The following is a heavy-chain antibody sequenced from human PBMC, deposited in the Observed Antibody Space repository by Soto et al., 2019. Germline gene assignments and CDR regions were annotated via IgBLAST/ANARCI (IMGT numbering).Heavy chain of an antibody. J-gene: IGHJ5*02. CDR2: INPSGGST. V-gene: IGHV1-46*01. CDR1: GYTFTSYY. Sequence: ASVKVSCKASGYTFTSYYMHWVRQAPGQGLEWMGIINPSGGSTGYAQKFQGRVTMTRDTSTSTVYMELSSLRSEDTAVYYCASCAKSGHYDFWSGYPLNWFDPWGQGTLVTVSS. CDR3: ASCAKSGHYDFWSGYPLNWFDP. D-gene: IGHD3-3*01.